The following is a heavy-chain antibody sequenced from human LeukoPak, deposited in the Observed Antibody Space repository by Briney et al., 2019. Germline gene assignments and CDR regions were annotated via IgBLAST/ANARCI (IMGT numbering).Heavy chain of an antibody. Sequence: PGGSLRLSCAASGFTFSSYSMNWVRQDPGKGLEWVSSISSSGSHMYYADSVKGRFTISRDNAKNSLYLQMNSLRAEDTAVYYCARLTFGGVIGFDYWGQGTLVTVSS. CDR1: GFTFSSYS. CDR3: ARLTFGGVIGFDY. V-gene: IGHV3-21*01. CDR2: ISSSGSHM. D-gene: IGHD3-16*02. J-gene: IGHJ4*02.